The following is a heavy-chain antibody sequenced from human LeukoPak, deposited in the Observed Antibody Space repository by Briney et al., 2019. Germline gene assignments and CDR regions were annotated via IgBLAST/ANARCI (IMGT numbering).Heavy chain of an antibody. Sequence: PSETLSLTCAVYGGSFSGYYWGWIRQPPGKGLEWIGEINHSGSTNYNPSLKSRVTISVDTSKNQFSLKLSSVTAADTAVYYCARGRILTGYYIRTYYFDYWGQGTLVTVSS. J-gene: IGHJ4*02. CDR1: GGSFSGYY. CDR2: INHSGST. CDR3: ARGRILTGYYIRTYYFDY. V-gene: IGHV4-34*01. D-gene: IGHD3-9*01.